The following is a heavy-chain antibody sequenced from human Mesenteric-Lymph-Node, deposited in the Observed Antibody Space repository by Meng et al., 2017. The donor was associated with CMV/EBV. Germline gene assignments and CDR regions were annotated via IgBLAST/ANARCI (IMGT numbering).Heavy chain of an antibody. D-gene: IGHD1-1*01. CDR2: IHPNSVGT. Sequence: AYGYTFIGYYLPWVPQAPGQGLEWMGRIHPNSVGTNYPQKFQGRVTMTRESSITTAYMELSRLTSDDTAVYYCARVSYNWNDVAPDSWGQGTLVTSPQ. CDR1: GYTFIGYY. J-gene: IGHJ4*02. CDR3: ARVSYNWNDVAPDS. V-gene: IGHV1-2*06.